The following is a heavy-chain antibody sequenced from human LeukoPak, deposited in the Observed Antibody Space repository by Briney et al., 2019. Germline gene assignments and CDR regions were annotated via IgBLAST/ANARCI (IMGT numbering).Heavy chain of an antibody. D-gene: IGHD3-10*01. Sequence: PGGSLRLSCAASGFTFYTYAMSWVRQAPGKGLEWVSAISGRGDSTNYADSVKGRFTISRDNSKNTLYLQMNSLRAEDTAVYYCAKDRLWFGELLSPPHDYWGQGTLVIVSS. V-gene: IGHV3-23*01. J-gene: IGHJ4*02. CDR3: AKDRLWFGELLSPPHDY. CDR1: GFTFYTYA. CDR2: ISGRGDST.